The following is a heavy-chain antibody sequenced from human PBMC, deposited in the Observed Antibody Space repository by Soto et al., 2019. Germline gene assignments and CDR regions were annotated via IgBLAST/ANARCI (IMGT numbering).Heavy chain of an antibody. CDR1: GFTVSSNY. V-gene: IGHV3-53*01. J-gene: IGHJ3*02. Sequence: PGGSLRPSCAASGFTVSSNYISWVRHAPGKGLEWGSVIYSGGSTYYADSRKGRLTSSKYNSKNTLYLHRNSLRAEDTAVYNCARGCSGSGAFEIWGQGTLVTVSS. D-gene: IGHD3-10*02. CDR2: IYSGGST. CDR3: ARGCSGSGAFEI.